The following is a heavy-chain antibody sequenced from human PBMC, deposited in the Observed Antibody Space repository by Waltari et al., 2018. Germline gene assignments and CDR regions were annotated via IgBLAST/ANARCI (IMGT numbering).Heavy chain of an antibody. J-gene: IGHJ4*02. CDR3: AKDPSYDILTGPKDY. CDR1: GFTFSSYA. CDR2: ISGSGGST. D-gene: IGHD3-9*01. Sequence: EVQLVESGGGLVQPGGSLRLSCAASGFTFSSYAMRLVSQAPGKGLEWVSAISGSGGSTYYADSVKGRFTISRDNSKNTLYLQMNSLRAEDTAVYYCAKDPSYDILTGPKDYWGQGTLVTVSS. V-gene: IGHV3-23*04.